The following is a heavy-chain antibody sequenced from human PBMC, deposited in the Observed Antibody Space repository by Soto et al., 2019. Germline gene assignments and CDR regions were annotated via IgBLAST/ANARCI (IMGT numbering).Heavy chain of an antibody. CDR2: IYYSGST. V-gene: IGHV4-39*01. Sequence: SETLSLTCTVSGGSITSSSYYWGWIRQPPGKGLEWIGSIYYSGSTYYNPSLKSRVTISVDTSKNQFSLKLSSVTAADTAVYYCAKNWNWGSLVHWGQGTLVTVSS. D-gene: IGHD7-27*01. J-gene: IGHJ4*02. CDR1: GGSITSSSYY. CDR3: AKNWNWGSLVH.